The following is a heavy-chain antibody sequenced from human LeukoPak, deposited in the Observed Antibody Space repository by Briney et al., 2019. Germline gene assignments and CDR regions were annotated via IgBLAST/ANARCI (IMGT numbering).Heavy chain of an antibody. Sequence: GSSVKVSCKASGGTFSSYAISWVRQAPGQGLEWMGGIIPIFGTANYAQKFQGRVTITADESTSTAYMELSSLRSEDTAVYYCVRRAYYDFWSGYFNWGQGTLVTVSS. CDR3: VRRAYYDFWSGYFN. V-gene: IGHV1-69*01. D-gene: IGHD3-3*01. CDR1: GGTFSSYA. CDR2: IIPIFGTA. J-gene: IGHJ4*02.